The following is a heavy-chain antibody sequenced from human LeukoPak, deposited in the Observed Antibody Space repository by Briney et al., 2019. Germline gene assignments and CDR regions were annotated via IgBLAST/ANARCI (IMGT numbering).Heavy chain of an antibody. J-gene: IGHJ6*03. CDR2: INGDTSEI. CDR1: GFTFSMSW. Sequence: GGSLRLSCAASGFTFSMSWMTWVRQAPGKGLEWVASINGDTSEIHYVDSVKGRFTISRDNAKNSLYLQLNSLRAEDTAVYYCAKDDGGSYYPYYYYMDVWGKGTTVTISS. V-gene: IGHV3-7*03. CDR3: AKDDGGSYYPYYYYMDV. D-gene: IGHD1-26*01.